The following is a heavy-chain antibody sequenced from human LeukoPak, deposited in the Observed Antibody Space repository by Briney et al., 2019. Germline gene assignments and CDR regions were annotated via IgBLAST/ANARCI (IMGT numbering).Heavy chain of an antibody. V-gene: IGHV4-30-2*01. CDR2: IYHSGST. CDR1: GGSISSGGYS. Sequence: PSETLSLTCAVSGGSISSGGYSWSWIQQPPGKGLEWIGYIYHSGSTYYNPSLKSRVTISVDRSKNQFSLKLSSVTAADTAVYYCARVGAIQLWPTVYYYYGMDVWGQGTTVTVSS. J-gene: IGHJ6*02. CDR3: ARVGAIQLWPTVYYYYGMDV. D-gene: IGHD5-18*01.